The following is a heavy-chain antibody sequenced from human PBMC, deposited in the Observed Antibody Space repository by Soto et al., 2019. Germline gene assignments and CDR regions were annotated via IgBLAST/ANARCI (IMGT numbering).Heavy chain of an antibody. CDR3: ARESYYYDSSGCYKGPWFDY. V-gene: IGHV4-59*01. CDR1: GGSISSYY. Sequence: SETLSLTCTVSGGSISSYYWSWIRQPPGKGLEWIGYIYYSGSTNYNPSLKSRVTISVDTSKNQFSLKLSSVTAADTAVYYCARESYYYDSSGCYKGPWFDYWGQGTLVTVSS. J-gene: IGHJ4*02. CDR2: IYYSGST. D-gene: IGHD3-22*01.